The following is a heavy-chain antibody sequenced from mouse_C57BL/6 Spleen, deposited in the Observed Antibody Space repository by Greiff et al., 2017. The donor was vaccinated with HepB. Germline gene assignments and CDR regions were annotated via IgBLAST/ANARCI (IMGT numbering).Heavy chain of an antibody. Sequence: QVQLKESGAELVRPGASVTLSCKASGYTFTDYEMHWVKQTPVHGLEWIGAIDPETGGTAYNQKFKGKAILTADKSSSTAYMELRSLTSEDSAVYYCTRRDYDYGYFDVWGTGTTVTVSS. V-gene: IGHV1-15*01. J-gene: IGHJ1*03. CDR3: TRRDYDYGYFDV. CDR2: IDPETGGT. D-gene: IGHD2-4*01. CDR1: GYTFTDYE.